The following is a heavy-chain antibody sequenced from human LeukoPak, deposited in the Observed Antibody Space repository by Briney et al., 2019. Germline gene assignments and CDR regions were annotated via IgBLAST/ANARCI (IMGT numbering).Heavy chain of an antibody. D-gene: IGHD2-21*01. Sequence: PGGSLRLSCAASGFSFSNFWVHWVRQAPGEGPVWVSRINGDGSLTGHADSVKGRFTISRDNAKNTLYLQMNSLRAEDTAVYYCAREYYSSGDYWGQGTLVTVSS. CDR2: INGDGSLT. CDR3: AREYYSSGDY. V-gene: IGHV3-74*01. J-gene: IGHJ4*02. CDR1: GFSFSNFW.